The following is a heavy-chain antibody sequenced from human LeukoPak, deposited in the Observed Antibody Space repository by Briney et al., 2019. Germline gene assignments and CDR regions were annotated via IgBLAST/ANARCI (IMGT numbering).Heavy chain of an antibody. CDR1: GYTFTGYY. CDR3: ARQPTFLEWLQGWFDP. CDR2: INPNSGGT. Sequence: ASVKVSCKASGYTFTGYYMHWVRQAPGQGLEWMGWINPNSGGTNYAQKFQGRVTMTTDESTSTAYMELSSLRSEDTAVYYCARQPTFLEWLQGWFDPWGQGTLVTVSS. D-gene: IGHD3-3*02. V-gene: IGHV1-2*02. J-gene: IGHJ5*02.